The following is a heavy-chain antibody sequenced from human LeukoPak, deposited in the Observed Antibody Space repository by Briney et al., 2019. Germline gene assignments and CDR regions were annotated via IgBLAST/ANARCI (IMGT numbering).Heavy chain of an antibody. CDR3: ARRAGEYSHPYDY. Sequence: GGSLRLSCAASGFTVSINSMSWVRQAPGKGLEWVSFIYSGGNTHYSDSVKGRFTISRDNSKNTLYLQMNSLRAEDTAVYYCARRAGEYSHPYDYWGQGTLVTVSS. CDR2: IYSGGNT. CDR1: GFTVSINS. V-gene: IGHV3-53*01. J-gene: IGHJ4*02. D-gene: IGHD4-17*01.